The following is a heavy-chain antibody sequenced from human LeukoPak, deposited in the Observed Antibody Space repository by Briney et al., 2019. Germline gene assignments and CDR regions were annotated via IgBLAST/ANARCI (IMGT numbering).Heavy chain of an antibody. CDR2: ISVYNGNT. V-gene: IGHV1-18*01. D-gene: IGHD6-25*01. J-gene: IGHJ4*02. CDR1: GYISTSYG. Sequence: ASVKVSFKASGYISTSYGISWVRQAPGQGLEWVGWISVYNGNTNYAQKLQGRVTMTTDTSTSTAYMELRSLRSDDTAVYFCARDGGQEIAAGDFWGQGTLVTVSS. CDR3: ARDGGQEIAAGDF.